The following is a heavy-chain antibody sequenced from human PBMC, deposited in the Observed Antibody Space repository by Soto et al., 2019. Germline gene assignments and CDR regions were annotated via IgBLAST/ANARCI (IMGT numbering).Heavy chain of an antibody. CDR3: ARHPPHYYDGSVYRPWAFDI. D-gene: IGHD3-22*01. Sequence: QTLSLTCAISGDSVSSKSAAWNWIRQSPSRGLEWLGRTYYRSKWYNDYAVSVKSRITINPDTSKNQFSLKLSSVTAADTAFYYCARHPPHYYDGSVYRPWAFDIWGQGTMVTVSS. V-gene: IGHV6-1*01. CDR2: TYYRSKWYN. CDR1: GDSVSSKSAA. J-gene: IGHJ3*02.